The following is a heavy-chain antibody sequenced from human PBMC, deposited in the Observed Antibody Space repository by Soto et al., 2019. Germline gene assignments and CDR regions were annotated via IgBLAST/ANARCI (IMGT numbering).Heavy chain of an antibody. CDR2: ISYDGSNK. D-gene: IGHD2-15*01. J-gene: IGHJ4*02. Sequence: GGSLRLSCAASGFTFSSYGMHWVRQAPGKGLEWVAVISYDGSNKYYADSVKGRSTISRDNSKNTLYLQMNSLRAEDTAVYYCAKDAGYCSGGSCYWVLDYWGQGTLVTVSS. CDR3: AKDAGYCSGGSCYWVLDY. V-gene: IGHV3-30*18. CDR1: GFTFSSYG.